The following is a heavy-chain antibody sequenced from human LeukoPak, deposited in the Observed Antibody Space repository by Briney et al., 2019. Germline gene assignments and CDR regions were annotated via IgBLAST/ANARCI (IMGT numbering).Heavy chain of an antibody. V-gene: IGHV4-34*01. CDR1: GGSFSGYY. CDR2: INHGGST. Sequence: SETLSLTCAVYGGSFSGYYWSWLRQPPGKGLEWIGEINHGGSTNYNPSLKSRVTISVDTSKNQFSLKLSSVTAADTAVYYCARAHVLRYFDWLSPEGHWFDPWGQGTLVTVSS. CDR3: ARAHVLRYFDWLSPEGHWFDP. D-gene: IGHD3-9*01. J-gene: IGHJ5*02.